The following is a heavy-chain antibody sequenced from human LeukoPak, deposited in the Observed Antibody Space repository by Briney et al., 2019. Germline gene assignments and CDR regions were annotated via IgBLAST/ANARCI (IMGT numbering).Heavy chain of an antibody. CDR2: IYYNGST. D-gene: IGHD1-26*01. J-gene: IGHJ4*02. Sequence: SETLSLTCSVSGDSISSYYWSWIRQPPGKGLEWIGYIYYNGSTNHNPSLKSRVTISVDTSKNQFSLKLSSVTAADTAVYYCARVKVGATPFSFDYWGQGTLVTVSS. CDR3: ARVKVGATPFSFDY. V-gene: IGHV4-59*01. CDR1: GDSISSYY.